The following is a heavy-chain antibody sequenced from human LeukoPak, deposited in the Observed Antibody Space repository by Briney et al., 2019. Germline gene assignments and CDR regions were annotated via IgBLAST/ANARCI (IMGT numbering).Heavy chain of an antibody. CDR2: ISAYNGNT. CDR1: GYTFTSYG. V-gene: IGHV1-18*04. D-gene: IGHD2-2*01. Sequence: GASVKVSCKASGYTFTSYGISWVRQAPGQGLEWVGWISAYNGNTNYAQKLQGRVTMTTDTSTSTAYMELRSLRSDDTAVYYCARPRYCSSTSCLMPDYWGQGTLVTVSS. CDR3: ARPRYCSSTSCLMPDY. J-gene: IGHJ4*02.